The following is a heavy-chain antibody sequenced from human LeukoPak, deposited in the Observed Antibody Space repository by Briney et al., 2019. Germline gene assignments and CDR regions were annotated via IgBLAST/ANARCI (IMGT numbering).Heavy chain of an antibody. D-gene: IGHD2-2*01. V-gene: IGHV3-7*01. J-gene: IGHJ4*02. Sequence: PGGSLRLSCRASGFTFNMYWMRWVRQAPGRGVEGVANIRQDGSKPYYADSVKGRFTFFRAKAKNSLSLLMNSLTAEDTAFYYCARGRCSSTSCSLDYWGQGTLVTVSS. CDR3: ARGRCSSTSCSLDY. CDR1: GFTFNMYW. CDR2: IRQDGSKP.